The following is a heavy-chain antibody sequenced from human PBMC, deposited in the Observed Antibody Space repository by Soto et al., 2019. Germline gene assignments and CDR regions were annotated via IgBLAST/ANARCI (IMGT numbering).Heavy chain of an antibody. J-gene: IGHJ6*02. Sequence: QVQLVESGGGVVQPGRSLRLSCAXSGFXXSSYGMHWVRXAXGKGLEWVAVIWYDGNNKYYADSVKGRFTISRDNSKNTLYLQMNSLRAXDXXXXXXXXXXXXXGMDVWGQGTTVTVSS. V-gene: IGHV3-33*01. CDR1: GFXXSSYG. CDR3: XXXXXXXGMDV. CDR2: IWYDGNNK.